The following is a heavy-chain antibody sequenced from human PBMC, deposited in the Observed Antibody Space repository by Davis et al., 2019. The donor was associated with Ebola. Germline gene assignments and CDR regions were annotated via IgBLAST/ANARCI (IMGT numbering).Heavy chain of an antibody. J-gene: IGHJ4*02. Sequence: GGSLRLSCAASGFTFSSYGMHWVRQAPGKGLEWVAVISYDGSNKYYADSVKGRFTISRDNAKNSLYLQMNSLRAEDTAVYYCARDMATMVRGVMWYFDYWGQGTLVTVSS. D-gene: IGHD3-10*01. CDR1: GFTFSSYG. CDR3: ARDMATMVRGVMWYFDY. CDR2: ISYDGSNK. V-gene: IGHV3-30*03.